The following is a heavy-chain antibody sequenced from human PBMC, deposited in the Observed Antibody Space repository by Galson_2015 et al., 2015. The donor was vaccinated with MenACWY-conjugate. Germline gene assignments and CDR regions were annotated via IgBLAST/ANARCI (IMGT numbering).Heavy chain of an antibody. J-gene: IGHJ4*02. D-gene: IGHD6-19*01. Sequence: SLRLSCAASGFTFSSYTMHWVRQTPGKGLEWVALMSYDGSNQYYADSLKGRLTISRDNSKSTLYLQMDSLRAEDTAVYYCARGLSGYSSGPLDFWGQGALVTVSS. V-gene: IGHV3-30*01. CDR2: MSYDGSNQ. CDR1: GFTFSSYT. CDR3: ARGLSGYSSGPLDF.